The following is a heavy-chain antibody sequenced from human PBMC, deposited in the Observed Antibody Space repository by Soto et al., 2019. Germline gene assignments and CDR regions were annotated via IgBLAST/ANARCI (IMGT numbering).Heavy chain of an antibody. D-gene: IGHD2-21*02. Sequence: PGGSLRLSCAASGFNVGAFSVNWVRQAPWKGLEWVSGISVSDAFIYYADSVRGRFSISRDASENILYLQMNSLRVDDTALYYCTRETVAGLNGLDYGGPGTLVKVSS. V-gene: IGHV3-23*01. J-gene: IGHJ4*02. CDR2: ISVSDAFI. CDR3: TRETVAGLNGLDY. CDR1: GFNVGAFS.